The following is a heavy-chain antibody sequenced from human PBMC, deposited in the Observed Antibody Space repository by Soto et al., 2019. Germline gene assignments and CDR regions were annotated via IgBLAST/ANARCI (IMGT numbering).Heavy chain of an antibody. CDR3: AKDGVSSSWPLLGY. CDR2: IWNDGSNE. CDR1: GFTFSSYG. J-gene: IGHJ4*02. V-gene: IGHV3-33*06. Sequence: QVQLVESGGGVVQPGRSLRLSCAASGFTFSSYGMHWVRQAPGKGLEWVAIIWNDGSNEYYADSVKGRFTISRDNSMNTLYLQMNSLRAEDTAVYYCAKDGVSSSWPLLGYWGQGTLVTVSS. D-gene: IGHD6-13*01.